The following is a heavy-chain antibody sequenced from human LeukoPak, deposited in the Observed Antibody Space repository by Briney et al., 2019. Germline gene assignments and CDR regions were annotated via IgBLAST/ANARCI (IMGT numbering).Heavy chain of an antibody. CDR1: GFTFSSYA. D-gene: IGHD3-10*01. V-gene: IGHV3-30-3*01. Sequence: PGRSLRLSCAASGFTFSSYAMHWVRQAPGKGLEWVAVISYGGSNKYYADSVKGRFTISRDNSKNTLYLQMNSLRAEDTAVYYCARGDYGSGSYSVIYYFDYWGQGTLVTVSS. CDR3: ARGDYGSGSYSVIYYFDY. J-gene: IGHJ4*02. CDR2: ISYGGSNK.